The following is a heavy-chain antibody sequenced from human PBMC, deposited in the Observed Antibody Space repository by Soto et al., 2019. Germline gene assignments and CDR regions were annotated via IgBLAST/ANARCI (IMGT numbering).Heavy chain of an antibody. CDR3: AKTQGYFDY. CDR1: GFTFNNYA. Sequence: EVQLLESGGGLVQPGGSLRLSCAASGFTFNNYAMTWVRQAQGKGLEWVSAIYVSADTTYYADSVKGRFTISSDTSKNTLYLQMNSLRAEDTAVYYCAKTQGYFDYWGQGTLVTVSS. V-gene: IGHV3-23*01. CDR2: IYVSADTT. J-gene: IGHJ4*02.